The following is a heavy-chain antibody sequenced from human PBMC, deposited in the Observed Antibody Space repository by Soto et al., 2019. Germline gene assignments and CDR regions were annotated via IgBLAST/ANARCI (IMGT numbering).Heavy chain of an antibody. CDR1: GDSISSGGYY. J-gene: IGHJ4*02. CDR2: IYYSGST. D-gene: IGHD3-22*01. V-gene: IGHV4-31*03. CDR3: ARMGYYYESSGYYLRRSYFDY. Sequence: SETLSLTCTVSGDSISSGGYYWSWIRQHPGKGLEWIGYIYYSGSTYYNPSLKSRVTISVDTSKNQFSLKLSSVTAADTAVYYCARMGYYYESSGYYLRRSYFDYWGQGTLVTVAS.